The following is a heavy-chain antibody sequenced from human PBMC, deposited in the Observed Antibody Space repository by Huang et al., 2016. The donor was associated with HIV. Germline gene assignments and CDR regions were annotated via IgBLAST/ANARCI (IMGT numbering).Heavy chain of an antibody. CDR3: AAGYDTYYDI. D-gene: IGHD2-21*01. CDR1: GYTLTELS. Sequence: QVQLVQSGAEVKKPGASVKVSCKVSGYTLTELSIHWVRQAPGNGREWMGGLAPEHGETIYAQNSQGRVTMTEDTSTDTAYMELHSLRPEDTAVYYCAAGYDTYYDIWGQGTMVSASS. J-gene: IGHJ3*02. V-gene: IGHV1-24*01. CDR2: LAPEHGET.